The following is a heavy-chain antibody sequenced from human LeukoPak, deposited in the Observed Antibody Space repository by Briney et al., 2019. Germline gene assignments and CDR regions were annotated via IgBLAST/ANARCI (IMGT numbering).Heavy chain of an antibody. CDR3: ARGMFGGVIVHYFDY. CDR2: IYPGDSDT. V-gene: IGHV5-51*01. D-gene: IGHD3-16*02. J-gene: IGHJ4*02. CDR1: GYSFTSYW. Sequence: GESLKISCKGSGYSFTSYWIGWVRQMPGKGLEWMGIIYPGDSDTRYSPSFQGQVTISADKSISTAYLQWSSLKASDTAMYYCARGMFGGVIVHYFDYWGQGTLVTVSS.